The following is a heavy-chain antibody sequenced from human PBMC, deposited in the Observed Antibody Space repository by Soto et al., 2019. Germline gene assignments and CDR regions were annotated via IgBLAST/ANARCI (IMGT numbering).Heavy chain of an antibody. D-gene: IGHD3-22*01. V-gene: IGHV1-46*01. J-gene: IGHJ4*02. Sequence: ASVKVSGKASGYTFTSYYMHWVRQAPGQGLEWMGIINPSGGSTSYAQKFQGRVTMTRDTSTSTVYMELSSLRSEDTAVYYCALLPLYYYDSSGYYNPTANDYWGQGTLVTVSS. CDR3: ALLPLYYYDSSGYYNPTANDY. CDR1: GYTFTSYY. CDR2: INPSGGST.